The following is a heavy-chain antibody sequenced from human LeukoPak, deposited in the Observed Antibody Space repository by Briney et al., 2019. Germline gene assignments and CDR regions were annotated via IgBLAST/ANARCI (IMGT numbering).Heavy chain of an antibody. CDR2: IYSGGNT. D-gene: IGHD4-23*01. J-gene: IGHJ4*02. CDR1: GFSVSSNY. Sequence: GGSLRLSCAASGFSVSSNYMSWVRQAPGKGLEWVSVIYSGGNTYYADSVKGRFTISRDNSKNTLYLQMNSLRAEDTAVYYCARDSGTTVGYFDYWGQGTLVTVSS. CDR3: ARDSGTTVGYFDY. V-gene: IGHV3-66*01.